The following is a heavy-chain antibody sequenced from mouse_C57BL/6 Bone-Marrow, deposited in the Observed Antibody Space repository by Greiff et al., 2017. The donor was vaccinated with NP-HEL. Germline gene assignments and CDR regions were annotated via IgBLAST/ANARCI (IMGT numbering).Heavy chain of an antibody. CDR1: GFTFSNYW. CDR2: IRLKSDNYAT. J-gene: IGHJ1*03. Sequence: EVQLVESGGGLVQPGGSMKLSCVASGFTFSNYWMNWVRQSPEKGLEWVAQIRLKSDNYATHYAESVKGRFTISRDDSKSSVYLQMNNLRAEDTGIYYCTGPNWESDWYFDVWGTGTTVTVSS. CDR3: TGPNWESDWYFDV. D-gene: IGHD4-1*01. V-gene: IGHV6-3*01.